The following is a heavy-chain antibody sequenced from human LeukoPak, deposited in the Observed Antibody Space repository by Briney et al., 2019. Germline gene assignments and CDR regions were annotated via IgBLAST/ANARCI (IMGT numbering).Heavy chain of an antibody. D-gene: IGHD3-22*01. J-gene: IGHJ4*02. Sequence: GSLRLSCAASGFTFSSYAMSWVRQAPGKGLEWIGEINHSGSTNYNPSLKSRVTISVDTSKNQFSLKLSSVTAADTAVYYCARVYDSSGYYYVRDYWGQGTLVTVSS. CDR3: ARVYDSSGYYYVRDY. CDR1: GFTFSSYA. V-gene: IGHV4-34*01. CDR2: INHSGST.